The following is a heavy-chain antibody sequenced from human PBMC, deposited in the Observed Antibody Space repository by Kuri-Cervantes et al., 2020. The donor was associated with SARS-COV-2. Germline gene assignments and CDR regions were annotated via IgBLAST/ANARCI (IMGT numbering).Heavy chain of an antibody. CDR1: GYTFTSYA. J-gene: IGHJ4*02. CDR2: IIPFFGTQ. V-gene: IGHV1-69*13. D-gene: IGHD4-23*01. Sequence: SVKVSCKASGYTFTSYAISWVRQAPGQGLEWMGGIIPFFGTQNYAQKFEGRVTITADESTSTAYMELSSLRFEDTAVYFCARDVGYGGTSELDITYFDYWGQGTLVTVSS. CDR3: ARDVGYGGTSELDITYFDY.